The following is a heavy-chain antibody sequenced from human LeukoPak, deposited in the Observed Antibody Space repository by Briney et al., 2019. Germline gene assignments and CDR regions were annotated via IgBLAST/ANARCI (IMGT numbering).Heavy chain of an antibody. D-gene: IGHD2-2*01. CDR2: ISYDGSNK. Sequence: GGSLRLSCAASGFTFSSYAMRWVRQAPGKGLEWVAVISYDGSNKYYADSVKGRFTISRDNSKNTLYLQMNSLRAEDTAVYYCARDHCSSTSCHGMDVWGQGTTVTVSS. J-gene: IGHJ6*02. CDR1: GFTFSSYA. CDR3: ARDHCSSTSCHGMDV. V-gene: IGHV3-30*04.